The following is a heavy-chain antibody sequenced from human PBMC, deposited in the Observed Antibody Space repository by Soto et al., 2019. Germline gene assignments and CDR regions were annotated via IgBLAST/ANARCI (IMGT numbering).Heavy chain of an antibody. CDR2: ISYDGSNK. V-gene: IGHV3-30*03. CDR1: RFTSSNYS. D-gene: IGHD3-9*01. J-gene: IGHJ6*02. Sequence: RLYGGTSRFTSSNYSMHWVRQAPGKGLEWVAVISYDGSNKYYADSVKGRFTISRDNSKNTLYLQMNSLRAEDTAVYYCARGGPLRYFDYYGMDVWGQGTTVTVSS. CDR3: ARGGPLRYFDYYGMDV.